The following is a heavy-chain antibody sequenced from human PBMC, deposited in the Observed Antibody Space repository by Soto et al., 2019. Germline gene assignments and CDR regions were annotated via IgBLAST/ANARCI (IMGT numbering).Heavy chain of an antibody. Sequence: SQTLSLTCAISGDSVSSNSAAWNWIRQSPSRGLEWLGRTYYRSKWYNDYAVSVKSRITINPDTSKNQFSLQLNSVTPEDTAVYYCARALAARQGYYYYGMDVWGQGTTVTVSS. V-gene: IGHV6-1*01. CDR2: TYYRSKWYN. D-gene: IGHD6-6*01. CDR1: GDSVSSNSAA. J-gene: IGHJ6*02. CDR3: ARALAARQGYYYYGMDV.